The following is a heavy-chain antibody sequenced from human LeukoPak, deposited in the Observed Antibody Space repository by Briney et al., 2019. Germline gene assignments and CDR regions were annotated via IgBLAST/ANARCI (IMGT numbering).Heavy chain of an antibody. CDR1: GYTFTSYG. Sequence: ASVKVSCKASGYTFTSYGISWVRQAPGQGLEWMGWISAYNGNTNYAQKLQGRVTMTTDTSMSTAYMELRSLRSDDTAVYYCARDLPHYYDSSGYYLLGDYWGQGTLVTVSS. D-gene: IGHD3-22*01. CDR2: ISAYNGNT. V-gene: IGHV1-18*01. J-gene: IGHJ4*02. CDR3: ARDLPHYYDSSGYYLLGDY.